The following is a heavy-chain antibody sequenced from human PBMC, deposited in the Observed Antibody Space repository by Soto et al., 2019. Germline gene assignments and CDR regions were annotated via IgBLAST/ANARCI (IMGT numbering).Heavy chain of an antibody. J-gene: IGHJ3*02. CDR1: GCNVSSNY. Sequence: GGLLRLSCAASGCNVSSNYMSWVRQAPGKGLEWVSVIYSGGSTYYADSVKGRFTISRDNSKNTLYLQMNSLRAEDTAVYYCARDKVPDAFDIWGQGTMVTVSS. CDR3: ARDKVPDAFDI. V-gene: IGHV3-66*01. CDR2: IYSGGST.